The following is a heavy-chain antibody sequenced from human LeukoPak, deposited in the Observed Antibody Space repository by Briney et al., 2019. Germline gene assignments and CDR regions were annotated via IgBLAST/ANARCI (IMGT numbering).Heavy chain of an antibody. J-gene: IGHJ3*02. V-gene: IGHV4-59*08. CDR3: ARVLTTGDAFDI. D-gene: IGHD4-11*01. CDR1: GGSISSYY. CDR2: IYYSGST. Sequence: SETLSLTCTVSGGSISSYYWSWIRQPPGKGLEWIGYIYYSGSTNYNPSLKSRVTISVDTSKNQFSLKLSSVTAADTAVYYCARVLTTGDAFDIWGQGTMVTVSS.